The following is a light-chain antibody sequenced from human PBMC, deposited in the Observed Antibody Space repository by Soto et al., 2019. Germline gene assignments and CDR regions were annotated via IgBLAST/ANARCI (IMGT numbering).Light chain of an antibody. CDR1: SSDIGGYKY. CDR2: DVS. Sequence: QSALTQPASVSGSPGQSITISCTGTSSDIGGYKYISWYQQHPGKAPKLMIYDVSDRPSGVSNRFSGSKSGNTASLTISGLQAEDEADYYCSSYSSSGTPEVFGGGTQLTVL. CDR3: SSYSSSGTPEV. V-gene: IGLV2-14*01. J-gene: IGLJ2*01.